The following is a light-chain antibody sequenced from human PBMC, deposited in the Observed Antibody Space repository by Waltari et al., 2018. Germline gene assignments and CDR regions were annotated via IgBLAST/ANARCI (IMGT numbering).Light chain of an antibody. V-gene: IGLV2-14*01. J-gene: IGLJ2*01. CDR1: SSDAGGENF. CDR2: EVT. CDR3: SSYSTSKTPVV. Sequence: QSALTQPAFVSGTRGQPITISCPGASSDAGGENFVSWHPHHPGRVPKLLIYEVTNRPSAISTRFSGAKSGNTASLVISGVQAEDEADYYCSSYSTSKTPVVFGGGTKLTV.